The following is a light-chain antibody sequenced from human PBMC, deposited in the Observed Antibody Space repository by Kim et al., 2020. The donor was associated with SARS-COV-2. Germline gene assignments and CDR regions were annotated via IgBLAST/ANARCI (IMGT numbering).Light chain of an antibody. CDR1: QSIGNY. V-gene: IGKV1-39*01. Sequence: EIHMTQSPSSLSASVGDRVSITCRASQSIGNYLNWYQKQPGKAPKLLIYLASSLQTGVPSRFSGSGSGTHFTLTISSLQPEDFATYHCQQTYSTPYIFGQGTKLEI. CDR2: LAS. CDR3: QQTYSTPYI. J-gene: IGKJ2*01.